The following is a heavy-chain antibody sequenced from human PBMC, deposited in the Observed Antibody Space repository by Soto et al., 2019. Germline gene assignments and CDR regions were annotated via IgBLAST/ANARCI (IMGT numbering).Heavy chain of an antibody. CDR1: GFTFSNAW. CDR2: IKSKTDGGTT. D-gene: IGHD6-13*01. J-gene: IGHJ1*01. V-gene: IGHV3-15*07. Sequence: GSLRLSCAASGFTFSNAWMNWVRQAPGKGLEWVGRIKSKTDGGTTDYAAPVKGRFTISRDDSKNTLYLQMNSLKTEDTAVYYCTTSPSRSSWYEVEYFQHWGQGTLVTVSS. CDR3: TTSPSRSSWYEVEYFQH.